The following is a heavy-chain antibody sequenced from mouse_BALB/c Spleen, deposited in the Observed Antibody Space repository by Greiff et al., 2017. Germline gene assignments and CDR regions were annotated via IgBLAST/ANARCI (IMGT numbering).Heavy chain of an antibody. J-gene: IGHJ1*01. V-gene: IGHV1-82*01. D-gene: IGHD1-1*01. CDR1: GYAFSSSW. CDR2: IYPGDGDT. CDR3: ARSYYGSSYRYFDV. Sequence: VQLQQSGPELVKPGASVKISCKASGYAFSSSWMNWVKQRPGQGLEWIGRIYPGDGDTNYNGKFKGKATLTADKSSSTAYMQLSSLTSVDSAVYFCARSYYGSSYRYFDVWGAGTTVTVSS.